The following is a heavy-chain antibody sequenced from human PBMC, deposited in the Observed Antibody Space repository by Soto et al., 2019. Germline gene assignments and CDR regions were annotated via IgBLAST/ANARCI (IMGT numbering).Heavy chain of an antibody. CDR3: ARDPGQLWLSYFDY. D-gene: IGHD5-18*01. CDR2: IKQDGSEK. J-gene: IGHJ4*02. CDR1: GFTFSSYW. V-gene: IGHV3-7*01. Sequence: GGSLRLSCAASGFTFSSYWMSWVRQAPGKGLEWVANIKQDGSEKYYVDSVKGRFTISRDNAKNSLYLQMNSLRAEDTAVYYCARDPGQLWLSYFDYWGQGTLVTVSS.